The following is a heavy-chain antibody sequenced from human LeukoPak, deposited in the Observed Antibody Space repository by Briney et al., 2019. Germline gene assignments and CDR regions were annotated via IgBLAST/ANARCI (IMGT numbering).Heavy chain of an antibody. V-gene: IGHV4-34*01. D-gene: IGHD6-13*01. CDR2: INHSGST. CDR1: SGSFSGYY. J-gene: IGHJ6*03. CDR3: ARDRHSSILYYYYYMDV. Sequence: SETLSLTCAVYSGSFSGYYWSWIRQPPGKGLEWIGEINHSGSTNYNPSLKSRVTISVDTSKNQFSLKLSSVTAADTAVYYCARDRHSSILYYYYYMDVWGKGTTVTVSS.